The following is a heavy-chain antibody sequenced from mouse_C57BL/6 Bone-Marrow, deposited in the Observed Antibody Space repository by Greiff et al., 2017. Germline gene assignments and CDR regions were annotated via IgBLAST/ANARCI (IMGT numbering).Heavy chain of an antibody. D-gene: IGHD2-3*01. J-gene: IGHJ2*01. CDR3: TTSDGY. Sequence: VQLKESGAELVRPGASVKLSCTASGFNIKDDYMHWVKQRPEQGLEWIGWIDPENGDTEYASKFQGNANITADTSSNTAYLQIRSMTSEDTAVYYCTTSDGYWGQGTTLTVSS. V-gene: IGHV14-4*01. CDR1: GFNIKDDY. CDR2: IDPENGDT.